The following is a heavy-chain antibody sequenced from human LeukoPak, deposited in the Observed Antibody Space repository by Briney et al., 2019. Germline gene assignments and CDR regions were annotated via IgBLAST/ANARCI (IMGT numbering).Heavy chain of an antibody. D-gene: IGHD5-18*01. CDR3: AKSSTWKQLWSYDY. CDR1: GFTFSTYT. V-gene: IGHV3-23*01. J-gene: IGHJ4*02. Sequence: GGSLRLSCAASGFTFSTYTMTWVPQAPGKGLWWVSAISGRGGSTKYAASVKGRFTISRDNTKNKMDLQKNSLRGEDTAVYHCAKSSTWKQLWSYDYWGQGILVTVSS. CDR2: ISGRGGST.